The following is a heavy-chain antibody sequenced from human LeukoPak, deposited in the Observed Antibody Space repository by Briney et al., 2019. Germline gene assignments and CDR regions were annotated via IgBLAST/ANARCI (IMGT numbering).Heavy chain of an antibody. V-gene: IGHV3-33*06. Sequence: PGRSLRLSCAASGFTFSSYGMHWVRQAPGKGLEWVAVIWYDGSNKYYADSVKGRFTISGDNSKNTLYLQMNSLRAEDTAVYYCVKDYCSSTSCYTHYYYMDVWGKGTTVTVSS. CDR2: IWYDGSNK. D-gene: IGHD2-2*02. CDR1: GFTFSSYG. CDR3: VKDYCSSTSCYTHYYYMDV. J-gene: IGHJ6*03.